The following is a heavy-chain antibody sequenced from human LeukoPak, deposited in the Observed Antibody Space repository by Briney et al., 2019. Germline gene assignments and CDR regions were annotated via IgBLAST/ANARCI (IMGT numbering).Heavy chain of an antibody. CDR3: ARAPDFWSGYRYYFDY. D-gene: IGHD3-3*01. CDR2: INPNSGGT. V-gene: IGHV1-2*02. J-gene: IGHJ4*02. CDR1: GYTFTGYY. Sequence: ASVKVSCKASGYTFTGYYMHWVRQAPGQGLEWMGWINPNSGGTNYAQKFQGRVTMTRDTSISTAYMELSRLRSDGTAVYYCARAPDFWSGYRYYFDYWGQGTLVTVSS.